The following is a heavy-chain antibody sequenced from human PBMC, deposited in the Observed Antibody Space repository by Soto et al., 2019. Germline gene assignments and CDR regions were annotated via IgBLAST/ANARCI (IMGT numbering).Heavy chain of an antibody. CDR3: ATTTDDSSGYYPFDY. D-gene: IGHD3-22*01. CDR1: GFTFSSYG. CDR2: ISYDGSNK. J-gene: IGHJ4*02. Sequence: QVQLVESGGGVVQPGRSLRLSCAASGFTFSSYGMHWVRQAPGKGLEWVAVISYDGSNKYYADSVKGRFTISRDNSKNTLYLQMNSLRAEDTAVYYCATTTDDSSGYYPFDYWGQGTLVTVSS. V-gene: IGHV3-30*03.